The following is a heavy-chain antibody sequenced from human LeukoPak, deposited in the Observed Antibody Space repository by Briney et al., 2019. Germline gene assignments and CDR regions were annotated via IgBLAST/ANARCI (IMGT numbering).Heavy chain of an antibody. CDR3: ARPGRQDAYNGHYWYFDL. D-gene: IGHD5-24*01. V-gene: IGHV4-34*01. CDR1: GGSFSGYY. CDR2: TNHSGST. J-gene: IGHJ2*01. Sequence: SETLSLTCAVYGGSFSGYYWSWIRQPPGKGLEWIGETNHSGSTNYNPSLKSRVTISVDTSKNQFSLKLSSVTAADTAVYYCARPGRQDAYNGHYWYFDLWGRGTLVTVSS.